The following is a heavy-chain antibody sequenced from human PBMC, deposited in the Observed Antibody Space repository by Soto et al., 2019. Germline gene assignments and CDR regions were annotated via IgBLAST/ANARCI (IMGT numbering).Heavy chain of an antibody. Sequence: EVQLVESDGGLVKPGGSLRLSCAPSGFSFPPAWFNWVRQAPGRGLEWVGRIYSGGATEYSAPVRGRFTISRDDSKSTLYLQMDSLEISDTALCLCIWQSHFGGAWRWGQGTPVTVSS. CDR2: IYSGGAT. CDR3: IWQSHFGGAWR. D-gene: IGHD3-3*01. J-gene: IGHJ1*01. V-gene: IGHV3-15*07. CDR1: GFSFPPAW.